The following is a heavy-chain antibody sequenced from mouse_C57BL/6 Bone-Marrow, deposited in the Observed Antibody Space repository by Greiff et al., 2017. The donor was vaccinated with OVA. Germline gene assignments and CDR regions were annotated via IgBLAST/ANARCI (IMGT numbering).Heavy chain of an antibody. CDR3: AREAVGYYFDY. J-gene: IGHJ2*01. Sequence: EVKLLESGPGMVKPSQSLSLTCTVTGYSITSGYDWHWIRHFPGNKLEWMGYISYSGSTNYNPSLKSRISITHDTSKNHFFLKLNSVTTEDTATYYCAREAVGYYFDYWGQGTTLTVSS. V-gene: IGHV3-1*01. CDR2: ISYSGST. D-gene: IGHD1-1*01. CDR1: GYSITSGYD.